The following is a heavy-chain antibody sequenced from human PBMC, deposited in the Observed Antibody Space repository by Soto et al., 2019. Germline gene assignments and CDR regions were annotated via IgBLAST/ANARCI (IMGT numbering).Heavy chain of an antibody. D-gene: IGHD4-17*01. J-gene: IGHJ4*02. Sequence: SETLSLTCTVSGCSIRSYHWSWIRQPPGKGLEWIGFVSYTGSTSYNPSLKSRVTMSIDMAKNQFSLKLSSVTAADTAVYYCASPKHGDYDYFDFWGQGTLVTVSS. CDR1: GCSIRSYH. CDR3: ASPKHGDYDYFDF. V-gene: IGHV4-59*08. CDR2: VSYTGST.